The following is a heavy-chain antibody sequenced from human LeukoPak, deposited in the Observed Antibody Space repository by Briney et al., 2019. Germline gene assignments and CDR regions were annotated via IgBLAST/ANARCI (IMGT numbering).Heavy chain of an antibody. CDR1: GFTFSSYA. Sequence: GGSLRLSCAASGFTFSSYAMSWVRQAPGKGLEWVSAISGSGGSTYYADSVKGRFTISRDNSKNTLYLQMNSLRAEDTAVYYCAKDRNAASSMVYYFGYWGQGTLVTVSS. D-gene: IGHD2/OR15-2a*01. CDR3: AKDRNAASSMVYYFGY. V-gene: IGHV3-23*01. CDR2: ISGSGGST. J-gene: IGHJ4*02.